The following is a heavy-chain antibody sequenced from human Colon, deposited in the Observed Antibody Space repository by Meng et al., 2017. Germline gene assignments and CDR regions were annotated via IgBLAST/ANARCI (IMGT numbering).Heavy chain of an antibody. J-gene: IGHJ4*02. D-gene: IGHD4-23*01. CDR1: GDSISSTAW. CDR2: INHSGST. V-gene: IGHV4-4*02. Sequence: QVQLRESGPGLVRPSGTLSLTCEVTGDSISSTAWWSWVRQPPGKGLEWIGEINHSGSTNYNPSLKSRVTISVDTSKNQFSLKLSSVTAADTAVYYCARGSIDDYGGTFDYWGQGTLVTVSS. CDR3: ARGSIDDYGGTFDY.